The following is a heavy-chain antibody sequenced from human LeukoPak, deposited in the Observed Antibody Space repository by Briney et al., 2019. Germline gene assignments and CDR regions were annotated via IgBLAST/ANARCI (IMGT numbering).Heavy chain of an antibody. CDR3: ARYCYDSSGHYYFDY. Sequence: GGTLRLSCAASGFTFNTYGMSWVRQAPGKGLEWVSGISGSGGATYYADSVKGRFTISRDNAKNSLYLQMNSLRAEDTAVYYCARYCYDSSGHYYFDYWGQGTLVTVSS. V-gene: IGHV3-23*01. CDR1: GFTFNTYG. D-gene: IGHD3-22*01. J-gene: IGHJ4*02. CDR2: ISGSGGAT.